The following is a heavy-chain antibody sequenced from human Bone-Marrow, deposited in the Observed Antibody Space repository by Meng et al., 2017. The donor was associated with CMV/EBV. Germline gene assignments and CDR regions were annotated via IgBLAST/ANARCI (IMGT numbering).Heavy chain of an antibody. CDR3: AKGCSSTSCYGHWYFDL. CDR1: GFTFSSYA. V-gene: IGHV3-23*01. Sequence: GESLKISCAASGFTFSSYAMSWVRQAPGKGLEWVSAISGSGGSTYYADSVKGRFTISRDNSKNTLYLQMNSLRAEDTAVYYCAKGCSSTSCYGHWYFDLWGRGTLVTVSS. D-gene: IGHD2-2*01. J-gene: IGHJ2*01. CDR2: ISGSGGST.